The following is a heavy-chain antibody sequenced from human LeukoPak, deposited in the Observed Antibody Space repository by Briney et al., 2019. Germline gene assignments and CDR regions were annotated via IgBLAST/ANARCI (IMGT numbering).Heavy chain of an antibody. CDR2: IKSDGSLT. CDR1: GFAFSNYW. V-gene: IGHV3-74*03. J-gene: IGHJ4*02. D-gene: IGHD3-22*01. Sequence: GSLRLSCAASGFAFSNYWMHWVRQVPGKGLVWVSRIKSDGSLTAYANSVKGRFTISRDNAKSALFLQMNSLRAEDSAVYYCARTVYYDRDDAYYRNFDLWGQGTLVTVSS. CDR3: ARTVYYDRDDAYYRNFDL.